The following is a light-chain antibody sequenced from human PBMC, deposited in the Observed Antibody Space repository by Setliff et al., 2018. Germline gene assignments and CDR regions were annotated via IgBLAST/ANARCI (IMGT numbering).Light chain of an antibody. CDR2: RND. Sequence: QSVLTQPPSASETPGQRVTISCSGRSSNIGRDYVYWYQQFPGMATKLLIYRNDQRPSGVPDRFSCSKSGAAASLAITGLRSEDEADYYCAAWDDVLSAVVFGGGTKVTVL. V-gene: IGLV1-47*01. J-gene: IGLJ2*01. CDR1: SSNIGRDY. CDR3: AAWDDVLSAVV.